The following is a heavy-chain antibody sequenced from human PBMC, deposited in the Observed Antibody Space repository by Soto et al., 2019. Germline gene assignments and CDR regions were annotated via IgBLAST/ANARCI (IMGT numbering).Heavy chain of an antibody. CDR1: GGTFSSYA. J-gene: IGHJ6*02. V-gene: IGHV1-69*06. CDR3: AGRLYSSSSLRSYGMDV. CDR2: IIPIFGTA. Sequence: QVQLVQSGVEVKKPGSSVKVSCKASGGTFSSYAISWVRQAPGQGLEWMGGIIPIFGTANYAQKFQGRVTITADKSTSTAYMELSSLRSEDTAVYYCAGRLYSSSSLRSYGMDVWGQGTTVTVSS. D-gene: IGHD6-6*01.